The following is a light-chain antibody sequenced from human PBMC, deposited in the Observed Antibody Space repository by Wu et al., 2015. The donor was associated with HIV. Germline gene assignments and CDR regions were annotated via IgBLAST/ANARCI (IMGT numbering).Light chain of an antibody. CDR1: QSISND. CDR2: GAS. V-gene: IGKV3-15*01. J-gene: IGKJ4*01. CDR3: QQYKNWPLT. Sequence: EIAMTQSPDTLSVFPGETATLSCRASQSISNDLAWYQQKPGQSPKFLIYGASTRAAGISARFSGSGSGTEFTLTIRSLQSEDFAVYYCQQYKNWPLTFGGGTKVEI.